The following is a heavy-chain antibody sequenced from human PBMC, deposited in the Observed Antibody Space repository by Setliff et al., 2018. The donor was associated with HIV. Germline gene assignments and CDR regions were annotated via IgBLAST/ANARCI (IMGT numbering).Heavy chain of an antibody. V-gene: IGHV3-21*06. D-gene: IGHD5-12*01. CDR1: GFTFSGYS. Sequence: SLRLSCAASGFTFSGYSMNWVRQAPGKGLEWVASISRGSEDIYYADSIKGRFTIFRDNAKYSLYLQMNNLRTEDTAVYYCVRDLKWLNWFFDLWGRGTLVTVSS. CDR3: VRDLKWLNWFFDL. CDR2: ISRGSEDI. J-gene: IGHJ2*01.